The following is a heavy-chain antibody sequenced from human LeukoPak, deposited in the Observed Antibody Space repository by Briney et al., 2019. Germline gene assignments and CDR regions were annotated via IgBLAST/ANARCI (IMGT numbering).Heavy chain of an antibody. CDR3: AREGNYGSFDY. J-gene: IGHJ4*02. CDR1: GFTFSSYD. Sequence: GGTLRLSCAASGFTFSSYDWHWVRQAPGKGLEWVADISYDGSNKYYADSVKGRFTIYRDNSRNTLYLQMNSLRAEDTAVYCCAREGNYGSFDYWGQGTLVTVSS. D-gene: IGHD1-7*01. V-gene: IGHV3-30*04. CDR2: ISYDGSNK.